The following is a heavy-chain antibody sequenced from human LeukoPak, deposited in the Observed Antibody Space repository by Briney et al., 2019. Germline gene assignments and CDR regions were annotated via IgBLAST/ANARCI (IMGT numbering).Heavy chain of an antibody. Sequence: ASVKVSCKASGYTFTGYYMHWVRQAPGQGLEWMGWISAYNGNTNYAQKLQGRVTMTTDTSTSTAYMELRSLRSDDTAVYYCARVRLSPGSYGSRSYYNYYFDYWGQGTLVTVSS. V-gene: IGHV1-18*04. CDR2: ISAYNGNT. D-gene: IGHD3-10*01. CDR3: ARVRLSPGSYGSRSYYNYYFDY. J-gene: IGHJ4*02. CDR1: GYTFTGYY.